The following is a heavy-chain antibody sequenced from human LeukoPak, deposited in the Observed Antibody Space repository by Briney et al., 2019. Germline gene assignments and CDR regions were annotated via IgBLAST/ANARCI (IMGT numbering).Heavy chain of an antibody. J-gene: IGHJ4*02. Sequence: ASVKVSCKASGYTFTSYGISWVRQAPGQGLEWMGWISAYNGNTNYAQKLQGRVTMTRDTSTSTVYMELSSLRSEDTAVYYCAGTNYDILTGQLDYWGQGTLVTVSS. D-gene: IGHD3-9*01. CDR3: AGTNYDILTGQLDY. V-gene: IGHV1-18*01. CDR1: GYTFTSYG. CDR2: ISAYNGNT.